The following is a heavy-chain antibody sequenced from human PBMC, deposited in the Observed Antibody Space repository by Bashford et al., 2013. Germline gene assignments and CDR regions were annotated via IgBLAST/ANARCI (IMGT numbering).Heavy chain of an antibody. V-gene: IGHV1-18*01. CDR2: ISAYNGNT. D-gene: IGHD3-3*01. Sequence: WVRQAPGQGLEWMGWISAYNGNTNYAQKLQGRVTMTTDTSTSTAYMELRSLRSDDTAVYYCARDSAQYRNMTYYDFWSGHYIGWDYYYYYGMDVVGPRDHGHRLL. CDR3: ARDSAQYRNMTYYDFWSGHYIGWDYYYYYGMDV. J-gene: IGHJ6*02.